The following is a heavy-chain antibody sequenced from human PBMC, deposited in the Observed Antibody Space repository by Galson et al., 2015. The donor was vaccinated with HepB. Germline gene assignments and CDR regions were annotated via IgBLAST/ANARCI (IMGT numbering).Heavy chain of an antibody. Sequence: SVKVSCKASGYTFTGYYMHWVRQAPGQGLEWMGWINPNSGGTNYAQKFQGRVTMARDTSISTAYMELSRLRSDDTAVYYCARGSIAAAGPLNWFDPWGQGTLVTVSS. CDR1: GYTFTGYY. CDR3: ARGSIAAAGPLNWFDP. D-gene: IGHD6-13*01. V-gene: IGHV1-2*02. CDR2: INPNSGGT. J-gene: IGHJ5*02.